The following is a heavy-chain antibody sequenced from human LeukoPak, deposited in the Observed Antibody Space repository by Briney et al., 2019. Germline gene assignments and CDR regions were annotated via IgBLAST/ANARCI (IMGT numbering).Heavy chain of an antibody. Sequence: PSETLSLTCTVSGGSISSYYWSWIRQPPGKGLEWIGYIYYSGSTNYNPSLKSRVTISVDTSKNQFSLKLSSVTAADTAVYYCARVGDSSSWDYFDYWGQGTLVTVSS. CDR2: IYYSGST. V-gene: IGHV4-59*01. CDR3: ARVGDSSSWDYFDY. CDR1: GGSISSYY. D-gene: IGHD6-13*01. J-gene: IGHJ4*02.